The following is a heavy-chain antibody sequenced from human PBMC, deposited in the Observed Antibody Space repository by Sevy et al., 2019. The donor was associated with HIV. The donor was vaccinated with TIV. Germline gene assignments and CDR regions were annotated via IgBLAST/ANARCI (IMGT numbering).Heavy chain of an antibody. CDR3: ARLRTARDLYYFDY. V-gene: IGHV3-11*01. Sequence: GGSLRLSCAASGFTFSDYYMSWIRQAPGKGLEWVSYFSSGDTTIYYADPVRGRFTISRDNAKNSLYMKMNSLRAEDTAMYYCARLRTARDLYYFDYWGQGTLVTVSS. J-gene: IGHJ4*02. D-gene: IGHD5-18*01. CDR2: FSSGDTTI. CDR1: GFTFSDYY.